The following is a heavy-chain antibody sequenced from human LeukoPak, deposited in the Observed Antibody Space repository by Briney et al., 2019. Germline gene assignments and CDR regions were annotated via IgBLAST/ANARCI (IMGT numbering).Heavy chain of an antibody. CDR3: ATVGGSCSSSNCYAYFDY. Sequence: GGSLRLSCAASGFTLSSSAMTWVRQAPGKGLDWVSIITDNGGSTFYADSVMGRFTISRDTSKNTPYLQMNSLRADDTAVYYCATVGGSCSSSNCYAYFDYWGQGTLVTVSS. D-gene: IGHD2-2*01. V-gene: IGHV3-23*01. J-gene: IGHJ4*02. CDR1: GFTLSSSA. CDR2: ITDNGGST.